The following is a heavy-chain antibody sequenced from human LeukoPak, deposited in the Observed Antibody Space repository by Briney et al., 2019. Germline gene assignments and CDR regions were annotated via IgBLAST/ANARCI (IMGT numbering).Heavy chain of an antibody. CDR2: ISAYNGNT. V-gene: IGHV1-18*01. D-gene: IGHD3-22*01. Sequence: ASVNVSCKASGYTFTSYGISWVRQAPGQGLEWMGWISAYNGNTNYAQKLQGRVNMTTDTSTSTAYMELRSLRSDDTAVYYCVLSYYYDSSGYYLSFDYWGQGTLVTVSS. CDR3: VLSYYYDSSGYYLSFDY. J-gene: IGHJ4*02. CDR1: GYTFTSYG.